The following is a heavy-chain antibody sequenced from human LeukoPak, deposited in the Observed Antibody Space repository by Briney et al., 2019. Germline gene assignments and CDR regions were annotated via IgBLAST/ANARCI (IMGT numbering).Heavy chain of an antibody. CDR1: GGTFSSYA. CDR2: IIPIFGTA. V-gene: IGHV1-69*05. D-gene: IGHD6-13*01. Sequence: SVKVSCKASGGTFSSYAISWVRQAPGQGLEWMEGIIPIFGTANYAQKLQGRVTMTTDTSTSTAYMELRSLRSDDTAVYYCARVTSSWMFDPWGQGTLVTVSS. CDR3: ARVTSSWMFDP. J-gene: IGHJ5*02.